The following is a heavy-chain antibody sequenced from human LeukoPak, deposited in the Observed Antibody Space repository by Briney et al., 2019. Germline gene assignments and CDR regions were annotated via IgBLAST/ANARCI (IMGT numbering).Heavy chain of an antibody. J-gene: IGHJ5*02. V-gene: IGHV3-30-3*01. CDR3: ARDRIAAAAGWFDP. CDR2: ISYDGSNK. D-gene: IGHD6-13*01. CDR1: GFTFSSYA. Sequence: PGGSLRLSCAASGFTFSSYAMHWVRQAPGKGLEWVAVISYDGSNKYYADSVKGRFTISRDNSKNTLYLQMNSLRAEDTAVYYCARDRIAAAAGWFDPWGQGTLVTVSS.